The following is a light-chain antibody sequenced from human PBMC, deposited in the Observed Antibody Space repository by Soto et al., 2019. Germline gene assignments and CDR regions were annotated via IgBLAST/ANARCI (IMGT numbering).Light chain of an antibody. CDR3: QQYYSTPFT. CDR2: WVS. V-gene: IGKV4-1*01. CDR1: QSVLYSSNNKNY. J-gene: IGKJ3*01. Sequence: DIVMTQSPDSLPVSLGERATINCKSSQSVLYSSNNKNYLAWYQQKPGQPPKLLIYWVSTRESGVPDRFSGSGSGTDFTLTISSLQAEDVAVYYCQQYYSTPFTFGPGTKVDIK.